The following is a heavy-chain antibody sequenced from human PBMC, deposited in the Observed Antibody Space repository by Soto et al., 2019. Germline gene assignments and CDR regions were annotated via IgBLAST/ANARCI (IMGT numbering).Heavy chain of an antibody. J-gene: IGHJ4*01. V-gene: IGHV2-70*01. CDR2: IDWDDDK. CDR3: ARMYSRWYFDY. Sequence: SGPTPANPTRTLQLTCTFSGFSLLTSGMWVPWMRQPPGKALEWLALIDWDDDKYYSTSLNARFTISNDTSKNQVVLTMTNMYPLDTATYYCARMYSRWYFDYWGHGTMFTVSS. D-gene: IGHD5-12*01. CDR1: GFSLLTSGMW.